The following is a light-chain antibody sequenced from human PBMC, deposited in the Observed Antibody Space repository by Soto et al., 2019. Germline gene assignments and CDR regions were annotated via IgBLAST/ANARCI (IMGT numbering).Light chain of an antibody. J-gene: IGKJ4*01. Sequence: DIQMTQSPSTLSASVGDRVTITCRASQSISSWLAWYQQKPGKAPKLLIYDASSLESGVPSRSSGSGSGTELTLTISSLQPDDFATYYCQQYNSYSLTFGGGTKVEIK. CDR3: QQYNSYSLT. CDR1: QSISSW. V-gene: IGKV1-5*01. CDR2: DAS.